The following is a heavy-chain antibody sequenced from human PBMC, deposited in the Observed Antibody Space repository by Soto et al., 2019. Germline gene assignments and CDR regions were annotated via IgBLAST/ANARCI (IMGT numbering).Heavy chain of an antibody. CDR3: ARSPYYDYVWGSYSPSYFDY. CDR1: GGSISSGGYY. D-gene: IGHD3-16*01. V-gene: IGHV4-31*03. Sequence: LSLTCTVSGGSISSGGYYWSWIRQHPGKGLEWIGYIYYSGSTYYNPSLKSRVTISVDTSKNQFSLKLSSVTAADTAVYYCARSPYYDYVWGSYSPSYFDYWGQGTLVTVSS. J-gene: IGHJ4*02. CDR2: IYYSGST.